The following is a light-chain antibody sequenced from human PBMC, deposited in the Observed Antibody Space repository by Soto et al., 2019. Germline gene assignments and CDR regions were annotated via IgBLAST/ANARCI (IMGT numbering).Light chain of an antibody. V-gene: IGLV2-23*01. CDR1: SSDIGSYSL. CDR2: EGS. CDR3: CSYAGSSTVV. Sequence: QSVLTQPASVSGSPGQSITISCTGTSSDIGSYSLVSWYQQHPGKAPKLIIFEGSRRPSGISNRFSGSKSGNTASLTISGLQAEDEADYYCCSYAGSSTVVFGGGTKPTVL. J-gene: IGLJ2*01.